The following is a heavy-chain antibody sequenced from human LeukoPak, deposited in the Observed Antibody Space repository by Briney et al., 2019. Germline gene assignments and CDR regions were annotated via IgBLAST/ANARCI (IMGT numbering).Heavy chain of an antibody. CDR1: GDSISSSTDY. V-gene: IGHV4-39*01. J-gene: IGHJ3*02. Sequence: SETLSLTCTVSGDSISSSTDYWGWIRQPPGKGLEWIGSIYYSGSTYYNPSLKSRVTISVDTSKNQFSLKLSSVTAADTAVYYCARLTLGYCSSTRCYKLPDAFDIWGQGTRVTVSS. D-gene: IGHD2-2*02. CDR2: IYYSGST. CDR3: ARLTLGYCSSTRCYKLPDAFDI.